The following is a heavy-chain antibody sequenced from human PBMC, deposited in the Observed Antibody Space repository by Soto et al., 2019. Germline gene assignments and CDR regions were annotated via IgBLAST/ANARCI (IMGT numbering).Heavy chain of an antibody. J-gene: IGHJ3*02. V-gene: IGHV1-3*01. D-gene: IGHD2-8*01. CDR1: GYTFTSYA. CDR3: AREGWSNGVCYDNAFDI. Sequence: QVQLVQSGAEVKKPGASVKVSCKASGYTFTSYAMHWVRQAPGQRLEWMGWINPGNGNIKYSQKLQGRVTIIRDTSASTVYMELSSLRSEDTAVYYCAREGWSNGVCYDNAFDIWGQGTMVTVSS. CDR2: INPGNGNI.